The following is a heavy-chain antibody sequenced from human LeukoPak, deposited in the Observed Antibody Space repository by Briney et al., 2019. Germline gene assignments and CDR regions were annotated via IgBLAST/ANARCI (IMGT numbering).Heavy chain of an antibody. J-gene: IGHJ4*02. CDR3: ARDPYYYGSGSYHTFFDY. CDR2: IYPGDSDT. Sequence: GESLKISCKGSGYRFTSYWIGWVRQMPGKGLGWMGIIYPGDSDTRYSPSFQGQVTISADKSISTAYLQWSSLKASDTAMYYCARDPYYYGSGSYHTFFDYWGQGTLVTVSS. D-gene: IGHD3-10*01. V-gene: IGHV5-51*01. CDR1: GYRFTSYW.